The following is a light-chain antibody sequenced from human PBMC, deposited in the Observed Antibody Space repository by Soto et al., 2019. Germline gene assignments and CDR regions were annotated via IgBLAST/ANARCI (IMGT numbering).Light chain of an antibody. CDR2: GAS. V-gene: IGKV3-15*01. CDR1: QSVSSR. J-gene: IGKJ1*01. Sequence: EIVMPQSPATLSVSPGESVTLSCRASQSVSSRLAWYPQKPGQSPRLLIYGASTRATGIPARFSGSGSGTEFTLTISSLQSEDFGLYYCHQYNNFWTVGQGTKVDIK. CDR3: HQYNNFWT.